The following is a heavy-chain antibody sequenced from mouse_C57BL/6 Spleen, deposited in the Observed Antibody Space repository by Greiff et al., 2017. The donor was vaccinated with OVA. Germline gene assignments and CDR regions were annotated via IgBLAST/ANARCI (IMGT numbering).Heavy chain of an antibody. CDR2: IRSKSNNYAT. CDR1: GFSFNTYA. Sequence: EVKLMESGGGLVQPKGSLKLSCAASGFSFNTYAMNWVRQAPGQGLEWVARIRSKSNNYATYYADSVKDRLTISRDDSESMLYPQMNNLKTEDTAMYYCVRQCYGLGRFDYWGQGTTLTVSS. J-gene: IGHJ2*01. V-gene: IGHV10-1*01. D-gene: IGHD1-1*01. CDR3: VRQCYGLGRFDY.